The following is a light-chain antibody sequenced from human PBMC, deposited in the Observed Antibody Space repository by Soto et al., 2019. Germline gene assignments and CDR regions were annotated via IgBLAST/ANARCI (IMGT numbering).Light chain of an antibody. V-gene: IGKV3-11*01. J-gene: IGKJ4*01. CDR1: QSVGDY. CDR2: GAS. CDR3: QQHSKLPRT. Sequence: EILLTQSPATLSLSPGERATLSCRASQSVGDYLAWYQQRPGQAPRLLIYGASKRATGIPARFSASGSETDFTLTISSLEPDDFAVYYCQQHSKLPRTFGGETKIEVK.